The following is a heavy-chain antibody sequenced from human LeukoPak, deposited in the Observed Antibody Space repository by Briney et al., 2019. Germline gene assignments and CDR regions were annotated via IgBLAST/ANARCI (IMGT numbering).Heavy chain of an antibody. CDR2: IYTSGST. J-gene: IGHJ4*02. D-gene: IGHD3-10*01. CDR1: GGSISSGSYY. V-gene: IGHV4-61*02. CDR3: ARVKSQVRGFLTVRYYFDY. Sequence: PSETLSLTCAVSGGSISSGSYYWSWIRQPAGKGLECIGRIYTSGSTNYNPSLNSRVTISVDTSKNQFSLKLSSVTAADTAVYYCARVKSQVRGFLTVRYYFDYWGQGTLVTVSS.